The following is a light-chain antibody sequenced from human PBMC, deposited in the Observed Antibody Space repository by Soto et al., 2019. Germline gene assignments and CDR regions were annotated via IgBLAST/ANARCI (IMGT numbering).Light chain of an antibody. Sequence: SYELTQPPSVSVAPGKTARITCGGNNIGSKSVHWYQQKPGQAPVLVIYYDSDRPSGIPERFSGSNSGNTATLTISRVEAGDEADYYCQVWDSSSDHPHYVLGTGTKLTVL. CDR3: QVWDSSSDHPHYV. V-gene: IGLV3-21*04. J-gene: IGLJ1*01. CDR2: YDS. CDR1: NIGSKS.